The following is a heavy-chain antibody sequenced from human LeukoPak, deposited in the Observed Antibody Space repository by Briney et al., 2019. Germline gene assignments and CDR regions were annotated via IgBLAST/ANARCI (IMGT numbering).Heavy chain of an antibody. D-gene: IGHD1-1*01. CDR2: IYLVDSDT. V-gene: IGHV5-51*01. Sequence: GESLKISCKGSGHSFPSSWIGWVRQLPGKGLECMGIIYLVDSDTRYSPSNPRQVSIAGDTSINTAYLQGSSLKASDTAIYYCATANDRKNPSFDYWGQGTLVTVSS. CDR1: GHSFPSSW. CDR3: ATANDRKNPSFDY. J-gene: IGHJ4*02.